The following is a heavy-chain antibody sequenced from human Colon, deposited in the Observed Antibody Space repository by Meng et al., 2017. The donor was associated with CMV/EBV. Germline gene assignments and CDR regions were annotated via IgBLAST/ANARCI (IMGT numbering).Heavy chain of an antibody. Sequence: VYGGSFSGYYWSWIRQPPGKGLEWIGEINHSGSTNYNPSLKSRVTISVDTSKNQFSLKLSSVTAADTAVYYCARGVPAAPISWFDPWGQGTLVTVSS. CDR1: GGSFSGYY. D-gene: IGHD2-2*01. J-gene: IGHJ5*02. CDR3: ARGVPAAPISWFDP. V-gene: IGHV4-34*01. CDR2: INHSGST.